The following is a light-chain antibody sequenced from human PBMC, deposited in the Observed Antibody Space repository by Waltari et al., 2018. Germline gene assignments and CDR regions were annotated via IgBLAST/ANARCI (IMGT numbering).Light chain of an antibody. CDR2: EAT. CDR3: LQHNNFPYT. Sequence: ETPLTQFPAFMSATPGDKVNITCRASQDIDDDMNWYQQKPGEATTLIIQEATTLLPGIPPRFSGSGYGTDFTLTINNLESEDAASYFCLQHNNFPYTFGQGTKLEIK. CDR1: QDIDDD. V-gene: IGKV5-2*01. J-gene: IGKJ2*01.